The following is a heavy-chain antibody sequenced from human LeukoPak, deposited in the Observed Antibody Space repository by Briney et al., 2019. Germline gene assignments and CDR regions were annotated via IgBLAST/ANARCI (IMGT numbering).Heavy chain of an antibody. Sequence: SETPSLTCTVSGGSISSSSYYWGWIRQPPGKGLEWIGSIYYSGSTYYNPSLKSRVTISVDTSKNQFSLKLSSVTAADTAVYYCASGDSGYSGYDRTYYFDYWGQGTLVTVSS. CDR1: GGSISSSSYY. J-gene: IGHJ4*02. V-gene: IGHV4-39*01. CDR2: IYYSGST. CDR3: ASGDSGYSGYDRTYYFDY. D-gene: IGHD5-12*01.